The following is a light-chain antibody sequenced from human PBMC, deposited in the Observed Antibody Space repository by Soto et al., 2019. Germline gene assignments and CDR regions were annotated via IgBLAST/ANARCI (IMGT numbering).Light chain of an antibody. J-gene: IGLJ1*01. CDR2: EVS. CDR3: SSYTTSRSYV. CDR1: SSDIGAYNY. Sequence: QSALTQPASVSGSPGQSITISCTGTSSDIGAYNYVSWYQQHPGKAPKLLISEVSHRPSGVSNRFSGPKSGNTASLTISGLLAEDEADYYCSSYTTSRSYVFGTATKLTVL. V-gene: IGLV2-14*01.